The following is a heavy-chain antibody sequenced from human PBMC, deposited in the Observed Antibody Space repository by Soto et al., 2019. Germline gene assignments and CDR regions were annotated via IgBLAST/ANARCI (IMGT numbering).Heavy chain of an antibody. CDR1: GVTFSSYA. CDR2: ISGSGGST. CDR3: AKGMIHTAMVKRVFDY. V-gene: IGHV3-23*01. D-gene: IGHD5-18*01. Sequence: WGCLGLACASSGVTFSSYAMSWVRKAQGKGLEWVSAISGSGGSTYYADSVKGRFTISRDNSKNTLYLQMNSLRAEDTAVYYCAKGMIHTAMVKRVFDYWGQGTLVTVSS. J-gene: IGHJ4*02.